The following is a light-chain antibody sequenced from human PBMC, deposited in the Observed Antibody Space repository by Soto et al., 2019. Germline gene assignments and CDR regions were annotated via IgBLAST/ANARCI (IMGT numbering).Light chain of an antibody. Sequence: QSVLAQPASESGSPGQSITISCTGTSSDVGGYNYVSWYQQHPGKAPKLMIYDVSNRPSGVSNRFSGSKSGNTASLTISGLQAEDEADYYCSSYTSSSTLVFGTGTNVTVL. J-gene: IGLJ1*01. V-gene: IGLV2-14*01. CDR2: DVS. CDR1: SSDVGGYNY. CDR3: SSYTSSSTLV.